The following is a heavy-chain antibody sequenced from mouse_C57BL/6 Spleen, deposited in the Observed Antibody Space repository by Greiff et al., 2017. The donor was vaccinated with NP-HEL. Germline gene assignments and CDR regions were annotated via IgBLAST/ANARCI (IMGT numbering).Heavy chain of an antibody. D-gene: IGHD3-2*02. Sequence: EVQLQQSGPELVKPGASVKISCKASGYTFTDYNMDWVKQSHGQSLEWIGDINPSNGGTIYNQKFKGKATLTVDKSSSTAYMELRSLTSEDTAVYYYARQAQATSYYFDYWGQGTTLTVSS. CDR3: ARQAQATSYYFDY. V-gene: IGHV1-18*01. J-gene: IGHJ2*01. CDR2: INPSNGGT. CDR1: GYTFTDYN.